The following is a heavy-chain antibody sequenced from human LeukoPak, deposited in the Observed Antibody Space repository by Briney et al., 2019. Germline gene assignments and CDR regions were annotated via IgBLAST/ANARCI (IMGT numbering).Heavy chain of an antibody. J-gene: IGHJ3*02. CDR1: GYSFTSYW. Sequence: GESLKISWKGSGYSFTSYWIGWVRQMPGKGLEWMGIIYPGDSDTRYSPSFQGQVTISADKSISTAYLQWSSLKASDTAMYYCAIHYYYDSSGYFGAFDIWGQGTMVTVSS. V-gene: IGHV5-51*01. CDR2: IYPGDSDT. CDR3: AIHYYYDSSGYFGAFDI. D-gene: IGHD3-22*01.